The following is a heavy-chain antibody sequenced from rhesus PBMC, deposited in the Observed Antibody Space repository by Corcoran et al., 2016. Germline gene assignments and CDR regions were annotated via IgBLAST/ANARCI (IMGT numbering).Heavy chain of an antibody. CDR2: INSGEGSP. D-gene: IGHD2-2*01. Sequence: EVQLVESGGGLAKPGGSLRLSCAASGFTFSSYWMNWVRQTPGKGLEWISAINSGEGSPYSADSVKGRFTISRDNSKNTLSLQMTSLRAEDTAVYYCAKRGYCTSTTCYVPFDYWGQGVLVTVSS. V-gene: IGHV3S42*01. J-gene: IGHJ4*01. CDR1: GFTFSSYW. CDR3: AKRGYCTSTTCYVPFDY.